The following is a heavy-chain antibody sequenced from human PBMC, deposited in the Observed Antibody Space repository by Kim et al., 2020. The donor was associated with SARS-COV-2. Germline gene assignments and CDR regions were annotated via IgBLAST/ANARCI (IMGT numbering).Heavy chain of an antibody. Sequence: SETLSLTCTVSGGSISSSSYYWGWIRQPPGKGLEWIGSIYYSGSTYYNPSLKSRVTISVDTSKNQFSLKLSSVTAADTAVYYCARRGVFGRWLQFDYYGMDVWGQGTTVTVSS. CDR1: GGSISSSSYY. J-gene: IGHJ6*02. CDR2: IYYSGST. D-gene: IGHD5-12*01. V-gene: IGHV4-39*01. CDR3: ARRGVFGRWLQFDYYGMDV.